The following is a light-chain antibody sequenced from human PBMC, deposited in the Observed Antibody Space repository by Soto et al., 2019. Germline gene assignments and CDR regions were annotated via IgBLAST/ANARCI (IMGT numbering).Light chain of an antibody. V-gene: IGLV2-14*01. CDR3: YSYTTSSTYV. CDR2: HVN. J-gene: IGLJ1*01. Sequence: QSVLTQPASVSGSPGQSITISCTGTSSYVGAYNFVSWYQQHPATVPKLMIYHVNNRPSGVSDRFSGSKSGNTASLTISGLQAEDEADYYCYSYTTSSTYVFGTGTKVTVL. CDR1: SSYVGAYNF.